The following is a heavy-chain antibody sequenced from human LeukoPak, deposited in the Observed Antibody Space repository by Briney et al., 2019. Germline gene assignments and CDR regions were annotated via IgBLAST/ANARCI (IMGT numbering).Heavy chain of an antibody. D-gene: IGHD2-15*01. J-gene: IGHJ4*02. V-gene: IGHV4-39*07. Sequence: PSETLSLTCTVSGGSISSSSYYWGWIRQPPGKGLEWIGSIYYSGSTYYNPSLKSRVTISVDTSKNQFSLKLSSVTAADTAVYYCARDYDGYCSGGSCYSFSYWGQGTLVTVSS. CDR2: IYYSGST. CDR1: GGSISSSSYY. CDR3: ARDYDGYCSGGSCYSFSY.